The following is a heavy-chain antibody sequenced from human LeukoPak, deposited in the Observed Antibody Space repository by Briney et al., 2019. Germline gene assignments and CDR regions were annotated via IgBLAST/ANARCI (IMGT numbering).Heavy chain of an antibody. CDR3: ARVLKKGATTPGSPFDY. J-gene: IGHJ4*02. V-gene: IGHV4-31*03. CDR2: IYYSGST. CDR1: GGSISSGGYY. Sequence: SETLSLTCTVSGGSISSGGYYWSWIRQHPGKGLEWIGYIYYSGSTYYNPSLKSRVTISVDTSKNQFSLKLSSVTAADTAVYYCARVLKKGATTPGSPFDYWGQGTLVTVSS. D-gene: IGHD4-17*01.